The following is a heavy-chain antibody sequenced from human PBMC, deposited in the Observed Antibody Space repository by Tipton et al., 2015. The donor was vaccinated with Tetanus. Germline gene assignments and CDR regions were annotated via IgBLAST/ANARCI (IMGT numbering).Heavy chain of an antibody. D-gene: IGHD3-10*01. CDR3: VRGGFGEFPDP. CDR2: IYSSGST. Sequence: TLSLTCTVSGGSVSSGSYYWSWIRQPPGKGLEWIGYIYSSGSTNSNPSLKSRVTISVDTTRNQFSLKLSSVTAPDTAVYYSVRGGFGEFPDPWGQGSLLTVS. CDR1: GGSVSSGSYY. J-gene: IGHJ5*02. V-gene: IGHV4-61*01.